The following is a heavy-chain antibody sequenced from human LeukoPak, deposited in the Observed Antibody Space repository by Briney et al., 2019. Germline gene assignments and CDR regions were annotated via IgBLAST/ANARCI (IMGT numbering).Heavy chain of an antibody. CDR1: GGSISSYY. CDR2: IYYSGST. Sequence: PSETLSLTCTVSGGSISSYYWSWIRQPPGKGLGWIGYIYYSGSTYHNPSLKSRVTISVDTSKNQFSLKLSSVTAADTAVYYCARDPGDRFDYWGQGTLVTVSS. V-gene: IGHV4-59*12. J-gene: IGHJ4*02. CDR3: ARDPGDRFDY. D-gene: IGHD4-17*01.